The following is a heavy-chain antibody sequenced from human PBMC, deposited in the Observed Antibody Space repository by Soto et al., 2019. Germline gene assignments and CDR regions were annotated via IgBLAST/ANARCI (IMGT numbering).Heavy chain of an antibody. CDR1: GGTFGSYA. J-gene: IGHJ6*02. CDR3: ARSQGSSTSLEIYYYYYYGMDV. CDR2: IIPIPGPA. Sequence: QVQLVQSGAEVKKPGSSVKVSCKASGGTFGSYAISWVRQAPGQGLEWMGGIIPIPGPANYAQKFQGRVTIAADESTSTAYMELSSLRSEDTAVYYWARSQGSSTSLEIYYYYYYGMDVWGQGTTVTVSS. D-gene: IGHD2-2*01. V-gene: IGHV1-69*01.